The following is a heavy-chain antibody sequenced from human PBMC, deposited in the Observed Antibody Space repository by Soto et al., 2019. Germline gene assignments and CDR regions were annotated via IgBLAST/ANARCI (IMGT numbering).Heavy chain of an antibody. J-gene: IGHJ4*02. CDR1: GYTFTSYY. D-gene: IGHD3-3*01. CDR2: INPSGGST. CDR3: ARGPARPPSNYGFWSGYYTALRDY. Sequence: QVQLVQSGAEVKKPGASVKVSCKASGYTFTSYYMHWVRQAPGQGLEWMGIINPSGGSTSYAQKFQGRVTMTRDTSTSTVYMELSSLRSEDTAVYYCARGPARPPSNYGFWSGYYTALRDYWGQGTLVTVSS. V-gene: IGHV1-46*03.